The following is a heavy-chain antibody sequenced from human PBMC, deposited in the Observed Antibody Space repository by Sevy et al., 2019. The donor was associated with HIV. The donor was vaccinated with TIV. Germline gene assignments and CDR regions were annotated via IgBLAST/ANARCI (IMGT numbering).Heavy chain of an antibody. Sequence: GGSLRLSCAASGFTFSSYSMNWVRQAPGKGLEWVSYISSSSSTIYYADSVKGRFTISRDNAKNSLYLQMNSLRAEDTAVYYCARDYSNYVFDYYYYYGMDVWGQGTTVTVSS. D-gene: IGHD4-4*01. CDR3: ARDYSNYVFDYYYYYGMDV. V-gene: IGHV3-48*01. CDR2: ISSSSSTI. CDR1: GFTFSSYS. J-gene: IGHJ6*02.